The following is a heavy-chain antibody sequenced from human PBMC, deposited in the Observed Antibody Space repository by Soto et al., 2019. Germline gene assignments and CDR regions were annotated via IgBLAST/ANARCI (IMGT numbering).Heavy chain of an antibody. J-gene: IGHJ6*02. V-gene: IGHV1-18*01. CDR1: GYSFTSYG. CDR3: ARDLTIVPATHPRLENYGMDV. CDR2: ISPYNGHT. D-gene: IGHD2-2*01. Sequence: QVQLVQSAGEVKKPGASVKVSCKACGYSFTSYGISWVRRAPGQGLEWMGWISPYNGHTQFVQRFQGRVTMTTDTSTKTAYMELRNLRSDDTAHYYCARDLTIVPATHPRLENYGMDVWGQGTTVIVSS.